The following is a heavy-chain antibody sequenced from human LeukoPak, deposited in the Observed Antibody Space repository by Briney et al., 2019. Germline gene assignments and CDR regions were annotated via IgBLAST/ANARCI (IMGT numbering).Heavy chain of an antibody. J-gene: IGHJ6*02. CDR3: ARTVVAASGYYYGMDV. Sequence: GGSLRLSCAASGFTFSSYAMHWVRQAPGKGLEWVAVISYDGSNKYYADSVKGRFTISRDNSKNTLYLQMNSLRAEDTAVYYCARTVVAASGYYYGMDVWGQGTTVTVSS. CDR2: ISYDGSNK. D-gene: IGHD2-15*01. V-gene: IGHV3-30-3*01. CDR1: GFTFSSYA.